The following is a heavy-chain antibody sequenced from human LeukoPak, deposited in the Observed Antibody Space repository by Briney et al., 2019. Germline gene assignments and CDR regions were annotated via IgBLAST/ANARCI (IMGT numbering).Heavy chain of an antibody. D-gene: IGHD6-19*01. CDR1: GGTFSSYA. CDR2: IIPILGIA. J-gene: IGHJ4*02. V-gene: IGHV1-69*04. CDR3: ARDSIAVAGLPFFFDY. Sequence: GASVKVSCKASGGTFSSYAISWVRQAPGQGLEWMGRIIPILGIANYAQKFQGRVTITADKSTSTAYMELSSLRSEDTAVYYCARDSIAVAGLPFFFDYWGQGTLVTVSS.